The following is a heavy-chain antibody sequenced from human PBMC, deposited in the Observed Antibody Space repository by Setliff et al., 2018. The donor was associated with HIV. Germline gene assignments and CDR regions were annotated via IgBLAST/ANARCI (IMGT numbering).Heavy chain of an antibody. CDR1: GGSFSGYY. CDR3: TRAEQQLPYYYYYYGMDV. Sequence: SETLSLTCAVYGGSFSGYYWSWIRQPPGKGLEWIGEINHSGSTNYNPSLKSRVTISVDTSKNQFSLKLSSVTAADTAVYYRTRAEQQLPYYYYYYGMDVWGQGTTVTVSS. V-gene: IGHV4-34*01. D-gene: IGHD6-13*01. CDR2: INHSGST. J-gene: IGHJ6*02.